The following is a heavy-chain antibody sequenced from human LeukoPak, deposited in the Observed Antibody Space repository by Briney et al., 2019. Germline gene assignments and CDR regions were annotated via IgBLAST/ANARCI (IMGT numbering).Heavy chain of an antibody. J-gene: IGHJ4*02. CDR3: ANKPWTLFDY. D-gene: IGHD3/OR15-3a*01. CDR2: VYYTGST. CDR1: GDFITAYY. V-gene: IGHV4-59*01. Sequence: SETLSLTCTVSGDFITAYYWSWIRQPPGKGLEWIGYVYYTGSTEYNPSLRSRVTISLEMSKHQFSLDLTSVTAADTAVYYCANKPWTLFDYWGPGALVTVSS.